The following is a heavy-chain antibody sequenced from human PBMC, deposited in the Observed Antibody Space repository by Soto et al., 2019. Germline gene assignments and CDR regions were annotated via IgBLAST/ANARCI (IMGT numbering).Heavy chain of an antibody. Sequence: EVQLVESGGGLVKPGGSLRLSCAASGFTFSNAWMNWVRQAPGKGLEWVGRIKSKTDGGTTDYAVPVKGRFTISRDDSKNTLYLQMNSLKTEDTAVYYCTTAPEYNWNYGPFDYWGQGTLVTVSS. CDR3: TTAPEYNWNYGPFDY. CDR2: IKSKTDGGTT. V-gene: IGHV3-15*07. D-gene: IGHD1-7*01. J-gene: IGHJ4*02. CDR1: GFTFSNAW.